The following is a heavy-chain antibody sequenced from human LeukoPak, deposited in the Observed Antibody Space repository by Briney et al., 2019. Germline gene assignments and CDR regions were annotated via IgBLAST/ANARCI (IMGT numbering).Heavy chain of an antibody. Sequence: ASVKVSRKVSGYTLTELSMHWVRRAPGKGLEWMGGFDPEDGETIYAQKFQGRVTMTRDTSTSTVYMELSSLRSEDTAVYYCARGLDSSGPQFDYWGQGTLVTVSS. D-gene: IGHD3-22*01. J-gene: IGHJ4*02. CDR2: FDPEDGET. V-gene: IGHV1-24*01. CDR3: ARGLDSSGPQFDY. CDR1: GYTLTELS.